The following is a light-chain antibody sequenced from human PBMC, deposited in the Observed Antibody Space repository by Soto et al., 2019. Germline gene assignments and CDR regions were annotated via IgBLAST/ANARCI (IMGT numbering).Light chain of an antibody. CDR2: EVI. CDR3: SSYITSSAPVV. CDR1: SSDIGAYNY. Sequence: QPVLSQPASVSGSLGQSITISCTGTSSDIGAYNYVSWYQQHPGKAPKVLIYEVINRPSGVSRRFSGSKSGNTASLTISGLQDDDEADYYCSSYITSSAPVVFGGGTKLTVL. J-gene: IGLJ2*01. V-gene: IGLV2-14*01.